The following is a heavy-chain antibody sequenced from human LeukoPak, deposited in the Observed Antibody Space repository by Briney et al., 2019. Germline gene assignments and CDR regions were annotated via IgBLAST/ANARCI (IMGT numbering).Heavy chain of an antibody. D-gene: IGHD2-2*03. V-gene: IGHV4-4*07. CDR3: ARDVDIVVLGITYGYYFDY. J-gene: IGHJ4*02. CDR2: IYTSGST. CDR1: GGSISSYY. Sequence: SETLSLTCTVSGGSISSYYWSWIRQPAGKGLEWIGRIYTSGSTNYNPSLKSRVTISVDKPKNQFSLKLSSVTAADTAVYYCARDVDIVVLGITYGYYFDYWGQGTLVTVSS.